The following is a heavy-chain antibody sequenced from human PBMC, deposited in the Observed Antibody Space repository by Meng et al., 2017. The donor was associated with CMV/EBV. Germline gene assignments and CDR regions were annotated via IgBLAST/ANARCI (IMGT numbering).Heavy chain of an antibody. CDR2: IYSGGST. J-gene: IGHJ4*02. V-gene: IGHV3-66*01. CDR3: AREGDGYDKAPY. Sequence: VQRVESGGGLVQPGGSLRLSCAASGFTVSSNYMSWVRQAPGKGLEWVSVIYSGGSTYYADSVKGRFTISRDNSRNTLYLQMNSLRAEDTAVYYCAREGDGYDKAPYWGQGTLVTVSS. D-gene: IGHD5-24*01. CDR1: GFTVSSNY.